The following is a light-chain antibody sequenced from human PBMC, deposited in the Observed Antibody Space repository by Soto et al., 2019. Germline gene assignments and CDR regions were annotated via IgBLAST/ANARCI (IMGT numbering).Light chain of an antibody. CDR1: NSNIGKND. J-gene: IGLJ2*01. CDR2: DND. V-gene: IGLV1-51*01. Sequence: QSVLTQPPSVSAAPGQKVTISCSGTNSNIGKNDVFWYQQLPGTAPKLLIYDNDKRPSGTPDRFSGSKSGTSATLGITGLQTGDEADYYRGSREDSLSVVVFGGGTKLTVL. CDR3: GSREDSLSVVV.